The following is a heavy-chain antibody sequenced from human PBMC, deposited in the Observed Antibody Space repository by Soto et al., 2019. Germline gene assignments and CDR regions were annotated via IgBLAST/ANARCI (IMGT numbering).Heavy chain of an antibody. Sequence: SGPTLVNPTQTVTLTCTLSGLSLSTSGMRVTWIRQPPGKALELLARIDWDDDKFYSSSLKTRLTISKDTSKNQVVLTMTNMDPIDTGTYYCARIPGYCGSTSCYSRLGHETIDIWGQGTTVTVSS. CDR3: ARIPGYCGSTSCYSRLGHETIDI. D-gene: IGHD2-2*01. CDR1: GLSLSTSGMR. J-gene: IGHJ3*02. V-gene: IGHV2-70*04. CDR2: IDWDDDK.